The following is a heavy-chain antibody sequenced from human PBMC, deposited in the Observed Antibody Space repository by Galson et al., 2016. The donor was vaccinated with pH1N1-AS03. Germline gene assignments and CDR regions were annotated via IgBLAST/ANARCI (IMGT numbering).Heavy chain of an antibody. Sequence: SLRLSCADSGPTFSYYPMHWVRQAPGKGLEWVAVISYDGSHITYANSVKGRFTISRDHSKNTLYLQMTTLRTEDTAVYYCAKEVQRRLPFWGQGTLVIASS. CDR1: GPTFSYYP. CDR2: ISYDGSHI. CDR3: AKEVQRRLPF. V-gene: IGHV3-30-3*01. D-gene: IGHD1-1*01. J-gene: IGHJ4*02.